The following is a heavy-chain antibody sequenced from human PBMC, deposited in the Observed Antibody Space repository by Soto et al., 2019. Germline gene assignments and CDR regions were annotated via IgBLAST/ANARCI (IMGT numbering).Heavy chain of an antibody. CDR1: GGTFSSYA. Sequence: QLQLVQSGAEVKKPGSSVKVSCKAYGGTFSSYAISWVRQAPGQGLEWMGDIIPIFGTPFYAQKFHGRLTISADESTATASMDLGSLRAADTAVYYCVRERPQDRYVDIWGRCTLVTVSS. CDR2: IIPIFGTP. J-gene: IGHJ2*01. CDR3: VRERPQDRYVDI. V-gene: IGHV1-69*01.